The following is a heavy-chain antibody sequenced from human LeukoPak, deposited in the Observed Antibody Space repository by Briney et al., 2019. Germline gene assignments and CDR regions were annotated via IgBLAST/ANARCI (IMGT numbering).Heavy chain of an antibody. D-gene: IGHD6-25*01. V-gene: IGHV3-53*01. Sequence: GGSLRLSCAASGFTVSSDNISWVRQAPGKGLQWVSVIYSGGSTYYADSVKGRFTMSRDNSKNTVLLEMNSLRVDDTGIYYCAWDSYTSGCYYWGQGTLVTVSS. J-gene: IGHJ4*02. CDR3: AWDSYTSGCYY. CDR1: GFTVSSDN. CDR2: IYSGGST.